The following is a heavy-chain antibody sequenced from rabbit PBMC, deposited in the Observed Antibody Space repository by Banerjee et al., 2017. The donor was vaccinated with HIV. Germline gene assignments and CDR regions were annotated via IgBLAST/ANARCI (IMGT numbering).Heavy chain of an antibody. J-gene: IGHJ4*01. CDR3: ARHQVGSDWGRYDFNL. D-gene: IGHD4-1*01. CDR1: GFSFSNKAV. CDR2: INAITGKA. Sequence: QEQLVESGGGLVQPGGSLKLSCTASGFSFSNKAVMCWVRQAPGKGLEWIACINAITGKAVYASWAKGRFTFSKTSSTTVTLQMTSLTAADTATYFCARHQVGSDWGRYDFNLWGQGTLVTVS. V-gene: IGHV1S45*01.